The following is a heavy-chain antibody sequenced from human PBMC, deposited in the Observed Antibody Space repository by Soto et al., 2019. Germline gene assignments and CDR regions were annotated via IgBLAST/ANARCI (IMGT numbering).Heavy chain of an antibody. CDR2: IKSDAITT. Sequence: SLRLSCEASGFTFTDYSLHWVRQPPGKGLVWVSRIKSDAITTNYADSVKGRFTISRDNAKNTLYLQMNSLRAEDTAVYYCARDDSSGYYYYGMDVWGQGTTVTVSS. CDR3: ARDDSSGYYYYGMDV. CDR1: GFTFTDYS. J-gene: IGHJ6*02. D-gene: IGHD3-22*01. V-gene: IGHV3-74*01.